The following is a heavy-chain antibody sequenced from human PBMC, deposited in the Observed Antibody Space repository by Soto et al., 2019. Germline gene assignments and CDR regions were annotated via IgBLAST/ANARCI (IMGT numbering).Heavy chain of an antibody. V-gene: IGHV3-49*03. CDR2: IRSKAYGGTT. CDR1: GFNFVDYA. D-gene: IGHD2-15*01. CDR3: TRDPPPRGGLFYYYGMDV. Sequence: GGSLRLSFTASGFNFVDYAMSWFRQALGKGLEWTGLIRSKAYGGTTKNAASVKGRITIPRDDSKSIAYLQMNNLKTEDTAVYYCTRDPPPRGGLFYYYGMDVWGQGTTFTVAS. J-gene: IGHJ6*02.